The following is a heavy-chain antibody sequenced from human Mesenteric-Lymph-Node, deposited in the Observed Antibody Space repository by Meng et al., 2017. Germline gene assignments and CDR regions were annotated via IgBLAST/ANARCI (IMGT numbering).Heavy chain of an antibody. D-gene: IGHD2-21*02. Sequence: GESLKISCAASGFTFSSNDMSWVRQAPGKGLEWVSAISGSGGSTYYADSVKGRFTISRDNSKNTLYLQMNSLRAEDTAVYYCAKDTTPLAYCGGDCYPFDYWGQGTLVTVSS. V-gene: IGHV3-23*01. J-gene: IGHJ4*02. CDR2: ISGSGGST. CDR1: GFTFSSND. CDR3: AKDTTPLAYCGGDCYPFDY.